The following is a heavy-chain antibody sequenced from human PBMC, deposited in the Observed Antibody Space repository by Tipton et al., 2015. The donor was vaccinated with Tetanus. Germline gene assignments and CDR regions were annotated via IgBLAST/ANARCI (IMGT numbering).Heavy chain of an antibody. D-gene: IGHD1-26*01. Sequence: LRLSCTVSGGSISSGGYYWSWIRQHPGKGLEWIGTIYYSGSTYYNPSLKSRVTISVDTSKNQFSLKLNSVTAADTAVYYCARDQAGGARGWNYVDYWGQGTLVTVSS. CDR1: GGSISSGGYY. J-gene: IGHJ4*02. V-gene: IGHV4-31*03. CDR3: ARDQAGGARGWNYVDY. CDR2: IYYSGST.